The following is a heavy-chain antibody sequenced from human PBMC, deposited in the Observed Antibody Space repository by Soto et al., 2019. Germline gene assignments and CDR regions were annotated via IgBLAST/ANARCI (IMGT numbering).Heavy chain of an antibody. CDR2: ISAYNGNT. CDR1: GYTFTSYG. J-gene: IGHJ6*02. V-gene: IGHV1-18*01. Sequence: ASVKVSCKASGYTFTSYGISWVRQAPGQGLEWMGWISAYNGNTNYAQKLQGRVTMTTDTSTSTAYMELRSLRSDDTAVYYCARDFRVLVVPAAMGYYYYGIDVRGQGNTVTVS. CDR3: ARDFRVLVVPAAMGYYYYGIDV. D-gene: IGHD2-2*01.